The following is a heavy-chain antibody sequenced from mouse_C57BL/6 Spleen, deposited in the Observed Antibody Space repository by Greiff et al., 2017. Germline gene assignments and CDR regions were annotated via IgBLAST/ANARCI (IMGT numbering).Heavy chain of an antibody. Sequence: VQLQQSGPELVKPGASVKISCKASGYAFSSSWMNWVKQRPGKGLEWIGRIYPGDGDTNYNGKFKGKATLTADKSSSTAYMQLSSLTSEDSAVYFCARFDYDYYFDYWGQGTTLTVSS. D-gene: IGHD2-4*01. CDR1: GYAFSSSW. V-gene: IGHV1-82*01. J-gene: IGHJ2*01. CDR3: ARFDYDYYFDY. CDR2: IYPGDGDT.